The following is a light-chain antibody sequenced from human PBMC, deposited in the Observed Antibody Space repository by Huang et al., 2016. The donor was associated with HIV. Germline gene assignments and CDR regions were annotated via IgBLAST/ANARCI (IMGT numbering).Light chain of an antibody. CDR2: CVS. Sequence: EIVMTQSPAPLSVSPGARVTLSCRDSQSLSNQLAWYHQKRGQAPRLLIYCVSTRATDSPAGFSGSGAGTDFTLTINSMQAEEFATYYCQQYNDWPLTFGQGTEVEIK. CDR1: QSLSNQ. J-gene: IGKJ1*01. V-gene: IGKV3-15*01. CDR3: QQYNDWPLT.